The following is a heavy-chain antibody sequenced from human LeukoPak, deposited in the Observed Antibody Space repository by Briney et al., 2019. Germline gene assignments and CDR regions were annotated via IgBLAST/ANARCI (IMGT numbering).Heavy chain of an antibody. V-gene: IGHV1-2*02. Sequence: ASVKVSCKASGGTFSSYAISWVRQAPGQGLEWMGWINPNSGGTNYAQKFQGRVTMTRDTSISTAYMELSRLRSDDTAVYYCARDPKYSDDAFDIWGQGTMVTVSS. D-gene: IGHD2-21*01. CDR3: ARDPKYSDDAFDI. CDR2: INPNSGGT. J-gene: IGHJ3*02. CDR1: GGTFSSYA.